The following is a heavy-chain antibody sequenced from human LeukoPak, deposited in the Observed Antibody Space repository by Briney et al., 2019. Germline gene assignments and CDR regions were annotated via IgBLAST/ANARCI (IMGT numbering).Heavy chain of an antibody. J-gene: IGHJ3*02. Sequence: SETLSLTCTVSGGSISSGDYYWSWIRQPPGKGLEWIGYIYYSGSTYYNPSLKSRVTISVDTSKDQFSLELSSVTAADTAVYYCARGGAARSVAFDIWGQGTMVTVSS. V-gene: IGHV4-30-4*08. D-gene: IGHD2-15*01. CDR2: IYYSGST. CDR1: GGSISSGDYY. CDR3: ARGGAARSVAFDI.